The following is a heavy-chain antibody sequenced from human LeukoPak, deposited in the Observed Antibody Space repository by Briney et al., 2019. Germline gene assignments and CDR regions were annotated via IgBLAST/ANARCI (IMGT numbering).Heavy chain of an antibody. CDR1: EFILSSYA. J-gene: IGHJ4*02. D-gene: IGHD4-23*01. Sequence: GGSLRLSCAASEFILSSYAMSWVRQAPGKGLEWVSSISGNGAHPYYADSVRGRFTISRDFSRNAVYLQMSSLRVEDTAEYFCAKDLFDYGGDTFDYWGQGTLVTVSS. CDR3: AKDLFDYGGDTFDY. CDR2: ISGNGAHP. V-gene: IGHV3-23*01.